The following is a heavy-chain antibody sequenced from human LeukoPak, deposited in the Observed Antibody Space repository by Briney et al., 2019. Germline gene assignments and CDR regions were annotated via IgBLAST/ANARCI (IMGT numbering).Heavy chain of an antibody. Sequence: ASVKVSCKASGGTFSSYAISWVRQAPGQGLEWMGGIIPIFGTANYAQKFQGRVTITADESTSTAYMELSSLRSEDTAVYYCARTPGSKSGYFSHWYFDLWGRGTLVTVSS. V-gene: IGHV1-69*13. CDR1: GGTFSSYA. CDR2: IIPIFGTA. J-gene: IGHJ2*01. D-gene: IGHD3-22*01. CDR3: ARTPGSKSGYFSHWYFDL.